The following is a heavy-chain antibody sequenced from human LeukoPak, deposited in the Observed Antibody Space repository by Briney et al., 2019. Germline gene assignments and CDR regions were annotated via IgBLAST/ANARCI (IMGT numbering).Heavy chain of an antibody. Sequence: PSETLSLTCTVSGGSISSSSYYWGWIRQPPGKGLEWIGSIYYSGSTYYNPSLKSRVTISVDTSKNQFSLKLSSVTAADTAVYYCARDSSSSWYTGLLYYFDYWGQGTLVTVSS. V-gene: IGHV4-39*07. J-gene: IGHJ4*02. CDR2: IYYSGST. CDR3: ARDSSSSWYTGLLYYFDY. CDR1: GGSISSSSYY. D-gene: IGHD6-13*01.